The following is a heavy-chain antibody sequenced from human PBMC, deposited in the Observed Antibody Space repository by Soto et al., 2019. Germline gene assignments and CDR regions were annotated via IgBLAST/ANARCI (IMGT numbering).Heavy chain of an antibody. J-gene: IGHJ6*02. Sequence: PSETLSLTCTVSGGSISSGDYYWSWIRQPPGKGLEWIGYIYYSGSTYYNPSLKSRVTISVDTSKNQFSLKLSSVTAADTAVYYCAREAGYSSGWASSAYYYYYGMDVWGQGTTVTVSS. D-gene: IGHD6-19*01. CDR1: GGSISSGDYY. V-gene: IGHV4-30-4*01. CDR2: IYYSGST. CDR3: AREAGYSSGWASSAYYYYYGMDV.